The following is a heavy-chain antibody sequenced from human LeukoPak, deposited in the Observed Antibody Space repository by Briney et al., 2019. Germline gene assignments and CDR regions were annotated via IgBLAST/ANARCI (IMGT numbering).Heavy chain of an antibody. CDR1: GYTFTGYY. V-gene: IGHV1-2*02. CDR3: ARVPIRRHYESTGYYYEDP. CDR2: IDPNSGGA. Sequence: ASVKVSCKASGYTFTGYYMRWVRQAPGQGLEWMGWIDPNSGGANYAQKFQGRVTMTRDTSISTAYMELSRLRSDDTAVYYCARVPIRRHYESTGYYYEDPWGQGTLVTVSS. D-gene: IGHD3-22*01. J-gene: IGHJ5*02.